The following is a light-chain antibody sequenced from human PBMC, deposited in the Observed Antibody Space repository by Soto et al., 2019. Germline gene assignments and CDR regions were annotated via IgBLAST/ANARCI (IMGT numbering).Light chain of an antibody. V-gene: IGKV3D-15*01. CDR1: QRISNN. CDR2: GAS. CDR3: QHYNNWPPYT. Sequence: EIVIRQPPDTLSVPPGERATLSCRASQRISNNLAWYQQKPGQAPRLLIYGASTRATGVPARFSGSGSETDITLTISNLQSEDCAVYYCQHYNNWPPYTFGQGTKVDI. J-gene: IGKJ2*01.